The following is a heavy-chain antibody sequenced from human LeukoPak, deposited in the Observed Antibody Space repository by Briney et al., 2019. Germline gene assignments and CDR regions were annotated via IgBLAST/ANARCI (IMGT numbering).Heavy chain of an antibody. D-gene: IGHD3-22*01. J-gene: IGHJ3*02. CDR2: IYYSGST. CDR1: GGSISSYY. CDR3: VTSTVVVFDAFDI. V-gene: IGHV4-59*01. Sequence: SETLSLTCTVSGGSISSYYWGWIRQPPGKGLEWIGYIYYSGSTNYNPSLKSRVTISVDTSKNQFSLKLSSVTAADTAVYYCVTSTVVVFDAFDIWGQGTMVTVSS.